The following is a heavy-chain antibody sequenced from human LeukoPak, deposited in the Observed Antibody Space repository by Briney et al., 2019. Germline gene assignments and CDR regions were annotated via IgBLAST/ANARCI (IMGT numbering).Heavy chain of an antibody. CDR3: AKDVRVGYYYGMDV. J-gene: IGHJ6*02. D-gene: IGHD2-15*01. Sequence: PGGSLRLSCAASGFTFNTYWMNWVRQPPGKGLMWLSRINRDGSSPKYADSVRGRFTVSRDNAKNTLYLQMNSLTDEDTAVYYCAKDVRVGYYYGMDVWGQGTTVTVSS. V-gene: IGHV3-74*03. CDR2: INRDGSSP. CDR1: GFTFNTYW.